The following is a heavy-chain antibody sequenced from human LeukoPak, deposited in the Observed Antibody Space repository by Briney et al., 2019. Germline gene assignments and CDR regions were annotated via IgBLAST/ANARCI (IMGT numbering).Heavy chain of an antibody. CDR2: ISGTSGST. V-gene: IGHV3-23*01. D-gene: IGHD3-3*01. Sequence: GGSLRLSCAASGFTFSGYAMSWVRQAPGKGLEWVSSISGTSGSTYDADSVKGRFTISRDNSKNTLLLQMNSLRAEDTAVYYCAKDQVTIFGVANLDYWGQGTLVTVSS. CDR3: AKDQVTIFGVANLDY. J-gene: IGHJ4*02. CDR1: GFTFSGYA.